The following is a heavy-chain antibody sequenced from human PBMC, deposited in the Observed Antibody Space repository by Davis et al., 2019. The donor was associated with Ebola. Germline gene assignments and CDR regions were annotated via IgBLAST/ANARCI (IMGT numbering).Heavy chain of an antibody. CDR3: ARDLYLGSWNYYGMDV. V-gene: IGHV3-21*01. CDR2: ITCSSKYI. D-gene: IGHD2-2*02. J-gene: IGHJ6*02. CDR1: GFTFSSYE. Sequence: GGSLRLSCAASGFTFSSYEMNWVRQAPGKGLEWVSSITCSSKYIYYADSVKGRFTISKDNAKKSLYLQMNSLRAEDTAVYYCARDLYLGSWNYYGMDVWGQGTTVTVSS.